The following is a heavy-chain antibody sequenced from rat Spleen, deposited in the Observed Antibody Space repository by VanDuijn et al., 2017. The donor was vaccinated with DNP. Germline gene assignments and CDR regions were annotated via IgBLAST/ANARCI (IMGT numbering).Heavy chain of an antibody. Sequence: QVQLKESGPGLVQPSQTLSLTCTVSGFSLTNYHVDWVRQPPGKGLEWMGRIQSDGNTDYNSVLKSRLSISRDTSKSQVFLKMNSVQTEDTAMYFCARSQGYYYDGSYYPFGYWGQGTLVTVSS. CDR1: GFSLTNYH. D-gene: IGHD1-12*02. CDR3: ARSQGYYYDGSYYPFGY. J-gene: IGHJ3*01. CDR2: IQSDGNT. V-gene: IGHV2-27*01.